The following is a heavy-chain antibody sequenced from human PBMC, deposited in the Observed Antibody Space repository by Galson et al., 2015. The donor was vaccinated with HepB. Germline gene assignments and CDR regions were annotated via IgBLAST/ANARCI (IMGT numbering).Heavy chain of an antibody. CDR2: ISYDGSNK. CDR3: ARDSASMTRNLYHHNGMDV. D-gene: IGHD2/OR15-2a*01. V-gene: IGHV3-30-3*01. Sequence: SMRLSCAASGFTFSSYAMHWVRQAPGKGLEWVAVISYDGSNKYYADSVKGRFTISRDNSKNTLYLQMNSLRAEDTAVYYCARDSASMTRNLYHHNGMDVCCHVTAATLSS. CDR1: GFTFSSYA. J-gene: IGHJ6*02.